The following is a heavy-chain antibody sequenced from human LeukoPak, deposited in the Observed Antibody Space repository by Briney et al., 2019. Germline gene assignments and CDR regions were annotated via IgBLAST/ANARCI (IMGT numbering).Heavy chain of an antibody. CDR2: IYHSGST. D-gene: IGHD3-10*01. Sequence: SETLSLTCAVSGGSISSSNWWSWVRQPPGKGLEWIGEIYHSGSTNYNPSLKSRVTISVDKSKNQFSLKLSSVTAADTAVYYCANVQGYYGSGSSGWGQGTLVTVSS. CDR3: ANVQGYYGSGSSG. J-gene: IGHJ4*02. CDR1: GGSISSSNW. V-gene: IGHV4-4*02.